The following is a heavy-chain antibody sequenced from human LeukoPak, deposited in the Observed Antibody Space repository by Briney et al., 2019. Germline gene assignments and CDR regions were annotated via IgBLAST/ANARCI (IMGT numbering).Heavy chain of an antibody. CDR2: ISSSGTII. V-gene: IGHV3-48*03. CDR3: ARAMTS. D-gene: IGHD4-11*01. J-gene: IGHJ4*02. CDR1: GFTFSSYE. Sequence: GGSLRLSCTASGFTFSSYEMNWVRQAPGKGLEWVSHISSSGTIIYYADSVKGRFTISRDNAKNSLYLQMNSLRAEGTAVYYCARAMTSWGQGTLVTVSS.